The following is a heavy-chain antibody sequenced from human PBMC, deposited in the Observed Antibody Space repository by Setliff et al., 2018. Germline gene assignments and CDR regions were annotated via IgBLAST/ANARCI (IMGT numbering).Heavy chain of an antibody. CDR3: ARHYGGGYKHFDY. J-gene: IGHJ4*03. Sequence: PSETLSLTCTVSGGSISSPSYFWGWVRQPPGKEMEWIATIYYSGSSYYNPSLKSRLTISVDTSKNLFSLKLSSVTTADTAVYYFARHYGGGYKHFDYWGHGTLVTVSS. CDR1: GGSISSPSYF. CDR2: IYYSGSS. D-gene: IGHD5-12*01. V-gene: IGHV4-39*01.